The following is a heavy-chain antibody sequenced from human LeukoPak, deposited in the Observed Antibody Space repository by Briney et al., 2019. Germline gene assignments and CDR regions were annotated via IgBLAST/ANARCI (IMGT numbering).Heavy chain of an antibody. CDR2: IYHSGST. D-gene: IGHD3-22*01. J-gene: IGHJ3*02. CDR3: ARVPARYYDSSGYVSLGAFDI. CDR1: GGSISSSNW. Sequence: PSETLSLTCAVSGGSISSSNWWSWVRQPPGKGLEWIGEIYHSGSTNYNPSLKSRVTISVDTSKNQFSLKLSSVTAADTAVYYCARVPARYYDSSGYVSLGAFDIWGQGTMVTVSS. V-gene: IGHV4-4*02.